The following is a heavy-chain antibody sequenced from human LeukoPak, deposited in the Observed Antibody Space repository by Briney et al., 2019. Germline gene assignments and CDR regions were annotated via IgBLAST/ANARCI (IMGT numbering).Heavy chain of an antibody. J-gene: IGHJ4*02. V-gene: IGHV1-24*01. CDR2: FDPEDGET. CDR3: ATGPPSQYCSSTSCYYNYFDY. CDR1: GYTHIELS. D-gene: IGHD2-2*01. Sequence: ASVKVSCKVSGYTHIELSMHWVRQAPGKGLEWMGGFDPEDGETIYAQKFQGRVTMTEDTSTDTAYMELSSLRSEDTAVYYCATGPPSQYCSSTSCYYNYFDYWGQGTLVTVSS.